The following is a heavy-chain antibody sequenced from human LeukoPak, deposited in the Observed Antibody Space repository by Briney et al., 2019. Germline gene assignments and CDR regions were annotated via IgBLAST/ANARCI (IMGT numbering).Heavy chain of an antibody. CDR3: ARDPEGDDYDMDV. CDR2: LNQGGTEK. V-gene: IGHV3-7*04. D-gene: IGHD3-16*01. CDR1: GLSISFYW. Sequence: GGSLRLSCAASGLSISFYWMRWVRQVPGKGLEWVANLNQGGTEKNYVDSVKGRFTISRDDAKNSVYLQMNRLRDEETAVYYCARDPEGDDYDMDVWGAGTTVTVSS. J-gene: IGHJ6*04.